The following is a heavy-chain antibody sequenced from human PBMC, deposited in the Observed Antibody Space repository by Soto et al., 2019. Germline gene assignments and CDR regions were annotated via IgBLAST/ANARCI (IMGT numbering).Heavy chain of an antibody. Sequence: EVQVVEYGGGLVQPGGSLRLSCAACGFTLSDNYVDWVRQAPGKGLDLVHRSKNKADKYRKDPDASVQGRFTFSRDDSRNSLYLQMNGLKTEDTAVYYRARSQGPTGTEVWCQGTTVTVFS. CDR2: SKNKADKYRK. CDR3: ARSQGPTGTEV. V-gene: IGHV3-72*01. J-gene: IGHJ6*02. CDR1: GFTLSDNY.